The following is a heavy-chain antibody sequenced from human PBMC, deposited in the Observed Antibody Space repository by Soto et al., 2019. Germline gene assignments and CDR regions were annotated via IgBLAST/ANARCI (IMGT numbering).Heavy chain of an antibody. Sequence: ESGGGVVHPERSLRLSCSASEFTFRSYAMHWVRQAPGKGLEWVAGISYDGGHKFYGDSVRGRFTISRDSSKTTVFLQMNSLRPEDTAAYYCARVKTDYSNPRGPFFFYGMDVWGQGTTVTVSS. J-gene: IGHJ6*02. CDR1: EFTFRSYA. CDR3: ARVKTDYSNPRGPFFFYGMDV. V-gene: IGHV3-30-3*01. D-gene: IGHD4-4*01. CDR2: ISYDGGHK.